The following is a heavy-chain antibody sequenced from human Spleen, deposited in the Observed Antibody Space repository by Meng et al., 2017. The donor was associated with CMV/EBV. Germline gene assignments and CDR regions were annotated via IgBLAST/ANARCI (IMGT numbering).Heavy chain of an antibody. D-gene: IGHD3-16*01. Sequence: SETLSLTCIVSGGSIIGSSYYWDWIRQAPGKGLEWIGGIYYTGTTYYNPSLKRRVTISLDTSKNQFYLKLTSVTAADTAVYYCARGSGGNLWYFDLWGRATLVTVSS. V-gene: IGHV4-39*07. CDR2: IYYTGTT. J-gene: IGHJ2*01. CDR3: ARGSGGNLWYFDL. CDR1: GGSIIGSSYY.